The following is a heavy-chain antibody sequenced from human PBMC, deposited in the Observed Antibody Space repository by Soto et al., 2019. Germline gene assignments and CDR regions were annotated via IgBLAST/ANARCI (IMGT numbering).Heavy chain of an antibody. CDR3: ARDGNGGDWYFDL. Sequence: EVQLVESGGGLVQPGGSLRLSCAASGFTVSSNYMSWVRQAPGKGLEWVSVIYSGGSTYYADSVKGRFTISRDNSKNTLYLQMNSLRAEDTAVYYCARDGNGGDWYFDLWGRGTLVTVSS. D-gene: IGHD3-16*01. J-gene: IGHJ2*01. CDR2: IYSGGST. V-gene: IGHV3-66*01. CDR1: GFTVSSNY.